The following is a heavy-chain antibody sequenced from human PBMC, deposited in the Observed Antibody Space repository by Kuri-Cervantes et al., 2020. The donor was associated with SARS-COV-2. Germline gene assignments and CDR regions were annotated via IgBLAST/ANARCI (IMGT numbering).Heavy chain of an antibody. V-gene: IGHV3-13*01. Sequence: GGSLRLSCAASGFTFSSYDMHWVRQATGKGLEWVSAIGTAGDTYYPGSVKGRFTFSRDNSKNTLYLQMNSLRAEDTAVYYCARDRDYIWVWGQGTMVTVSS. CDR2: IGTAGDT. CDR3: ARDRDYIWV. J-gene: IGHJ3*01. CDR1: GFTFSSYD. D-gene: IGHD4-11*01.